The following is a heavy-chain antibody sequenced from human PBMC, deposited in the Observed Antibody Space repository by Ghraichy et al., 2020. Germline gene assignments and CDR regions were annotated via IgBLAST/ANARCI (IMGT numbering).Heavy chain of an antibody. V-gene: IGHV3-74*01. CDR1: GLTFSRYW. D-gene: IGHD6-19*01. CDR3: TTSARADQGDY. CDR2: IKTDGSTT. J-gene: IGHJ4*02. Sequence: GGSLRLSCAASGLTFSRYWMHWVHQAPGKGLEWVAHIKTDGSTTNYADSVRGRFTISRDNAKNTLYLQMNSLRAEDTAVYYCTTSARADQGDYWGQGTLVTVSS.